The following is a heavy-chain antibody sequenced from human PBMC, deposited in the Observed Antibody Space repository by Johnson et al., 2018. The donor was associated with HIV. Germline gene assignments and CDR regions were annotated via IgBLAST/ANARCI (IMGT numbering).Heavy chain of an antibody. CDR3: AKAQRNYRGALDV. CDR2: VRSDGSNE. D-gene: IGHD1-7*01. V-gene: IGHV3-30*02. Sequence: QVQLVESGGGVVQPGGSLRLSCAASGFDFSSVTMYWVRQPPGKGLEWVAFVRSDGSNEYYEDSVEGRSTISRDNSRNTLSLELGNLRSDDTAVYYCAKAQRNYRGALDVWGQGTLVTVSS. J-gene: IGHJ3*01. CDR1: GFDFSSVT.